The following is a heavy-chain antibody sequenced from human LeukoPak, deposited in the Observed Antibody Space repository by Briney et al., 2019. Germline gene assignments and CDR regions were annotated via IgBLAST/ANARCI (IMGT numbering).Heavy chain of an antibody. CDR3: AVAAAGRDYFDY. CDR1: GYTFTSYY. J-gene: IGHJ4*02. D-gene: IGHD6-13*01. Sequence: ASVKVSCKASGYTFTSYYIHWVRRAPGQGLEWMGVINSSGGGTTNAQKFQGRVTMTRDTSTSTVYMELSSLRSEDTAVYYCAVAAAGRDYFDYWGQGTLVTVSS. V-gene: IGHV1-46*01. CDR2: INSSGGGT.